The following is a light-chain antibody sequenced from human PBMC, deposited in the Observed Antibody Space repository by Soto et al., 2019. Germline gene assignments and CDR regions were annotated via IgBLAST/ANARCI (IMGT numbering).Light chain of an antibody. CDR3: QQYVSSPPS. CDR1: QSVSSSN. V-gene: IGKV3-20*01. CDR2: GAS. Sequence: EIVLTQSPGTLSLSPGERATLSCRASQSVSSSNLAWYQQKPGQAPRLLIYGASTRATGIPDRFSGSGSGTDFTLTISRLEPEDFAVYYCQQYVSSPPSFGQGTRLEI. J-gene: IGKJ5*01.